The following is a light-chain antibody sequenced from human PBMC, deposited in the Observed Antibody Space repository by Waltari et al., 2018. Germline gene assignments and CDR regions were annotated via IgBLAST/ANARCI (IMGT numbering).Light chain of an antibody. Sequence: DIQMTQSPSTLSASIGDRVTITCRASQSVNSWLAWYQQKPGKAPKLLIYKASNLGSGVPSRFSGGGSGTEFTLTISSLQPDDFATYYCQQYNSYSLWTFGQGTKVEIK. J-gene: IGKJ1*01. V-gene: IGKV1-5*03. CDR1: QSVNSW. CDR3: QQYNSYSLWT. CDR2: KAS.